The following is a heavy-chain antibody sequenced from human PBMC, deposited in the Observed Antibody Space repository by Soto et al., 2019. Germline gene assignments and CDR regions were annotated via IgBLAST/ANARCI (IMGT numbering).Heavy chain of an antibody. Sequence: QVQLVQSGAEVKKPGASVKVSCKASGYTFTGYYMHWVRQAPGQGLEWMGWINPNSGGTNYAQKFQGCVTMTRDTSISTAYMELRRLRSDYTAVYYCARVGRIAAAGTNNWFDPWGQGTLVTVSS. CDR1: GYTFTGYY. V-gene: IGHV1-2*04. J-gene: IGHJ5*02. CDR3: ARVGRIAAAGTNNWFDP. D-gene: IGHD6-13*01. CDR2: INPNSGGT.